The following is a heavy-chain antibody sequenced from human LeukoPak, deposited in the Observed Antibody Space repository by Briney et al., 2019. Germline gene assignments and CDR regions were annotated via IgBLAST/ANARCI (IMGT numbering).Heavy chain of an antibody. J-gene: IGHJ5*02. Sequence: GGSLRLSCAASGFNVSSNYMSWVRQAPGKGLEWVSAISGSGGSTYYADSVKGRFTISRDNSKNTLYLQMNSLRAEDTAVYYCARETDHSTTLRYFDWLLSRPGNWFDPWGQGTLVTVSS. CDR3: ARETDHSTTLRYFDWLLSRPGNWFDP. D-gene: IGHD3-9*01. CDR2: ISGSGGST. V-gene: IGHV3-23*01. CDR1: GFNVSSNY.